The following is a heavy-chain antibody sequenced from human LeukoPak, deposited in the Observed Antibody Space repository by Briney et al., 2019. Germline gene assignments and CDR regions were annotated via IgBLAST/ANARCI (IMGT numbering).Heavy chain of an antibody. D-gene: IGHD4-23*01. V-gene: IGHV3-30*03. Sequence: PGGSLRLSCAASGFTFSNHWMIWVRQAPGKGLEWVAVISYDGSNKYYADSVKGRFTISRDNSKNTLYLQMNSLRAEDTAVYYCARATVVTPLWFDPWGQGTLVTVSS. CDR2: ISYDGSNK. CDR3: ARATVVTPLWFDP. CDR1: GFTFSNHW. J-gene: IGHJ5*02.